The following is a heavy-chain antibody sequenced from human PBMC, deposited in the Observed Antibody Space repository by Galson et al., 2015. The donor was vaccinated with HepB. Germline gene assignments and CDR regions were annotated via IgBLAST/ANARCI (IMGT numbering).Heavy chain of an antibody. J-gene: IGHJ4*02. Sequence: SLRLSCAASRFSFSSYAMHWVRQAPGKGLEWVSAISGSGGSTYYADSVKGRFTISRDNSKNTLYLQMNSLRAEDTAVYYCAKGTLGYCSSTSCYPFDYWGQGTLVTVSS. D-gene: IGHD2-2*01. CDR3: AKGTLGYCSSTSCYPFDY. V-gene: IGHV3-23*01. CDR2: ISGSGGST. CDR1: RFSFSSYA.